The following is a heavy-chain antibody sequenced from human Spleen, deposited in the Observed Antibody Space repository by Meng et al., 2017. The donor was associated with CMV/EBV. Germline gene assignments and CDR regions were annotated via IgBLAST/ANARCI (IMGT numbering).Heavy chain of an antibody. J-gene: IGHJ4*02. CDR2: ISSSSGYI. D-gene: IGHD4-23*01. V-gene: IGHV3-21*04. CDR1: GFMFSMNS. Sequence: GGSLRLSCTASGFMFSMNSMVWVRQAPGKGLDWVSFISSSSGYIYYADSVKGLFTISRDNSKNTLYLQMNSLRAEDTAVYYCAKGGSTVVTPTFDYWGQGTLVTVST. CDR3: AKGGSTVVTPTFDY.